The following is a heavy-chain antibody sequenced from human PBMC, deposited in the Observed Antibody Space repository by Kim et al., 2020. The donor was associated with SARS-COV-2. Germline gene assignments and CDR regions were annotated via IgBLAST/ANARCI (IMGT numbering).Heavy chain of an antibody. CDR3: AREREVTWNLESYFG. J-gene: IGHJ4*02. Sequence: QKFQGRVTITRDTSASTAYMELSSLRSEDTAVYYCAREREVTWNLESYFGWGQGTLVTVSS. V-gene: IGHV1-3*01. D-gene: IGHD1-1*01.